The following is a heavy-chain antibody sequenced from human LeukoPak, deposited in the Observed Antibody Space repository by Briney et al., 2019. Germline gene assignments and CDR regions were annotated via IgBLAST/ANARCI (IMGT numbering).Heavy chain of an antibody. D-gene: IGHD3-10*01. Sequence: SETLSLTCTVSGGSISNSYCGWIRQPPGKGLEWIGSMHYSGGTRCNPSLNSRVTISVDTSQNQFSLKLSSVTAADTAVYYCATGPMMVRSLYWGQGTLVTVSA. CDR3: ATGPMMVRSLY. V-gene: IGHV4-39*01. CDR1: GGSISNSY. CDR2: MHYSGGT. J-gene: IGHJ4*02.